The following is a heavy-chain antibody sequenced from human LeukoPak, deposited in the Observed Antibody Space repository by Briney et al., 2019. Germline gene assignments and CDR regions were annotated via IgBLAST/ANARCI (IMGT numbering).Heavy chain of an antibody. J-gene: IGHJ4*02. CDR3: AKGTKPVMTIPDY. V-gene: IGHV3-53*01. D-gene: IGHD1/OR15-1a*01. CDR1: GFIVNSHY. Sequence: TGGSLRLSCAVSGFIVNSHYMSWVRQAPEKGLEWVSVIYSGGSTYYADSVKGRFTISRDNSKNTLYLQMNSLRAEDTAMYYCAKGTKPVMTIPDYWGQGILVTVSS. CDR2: IYSGGST.